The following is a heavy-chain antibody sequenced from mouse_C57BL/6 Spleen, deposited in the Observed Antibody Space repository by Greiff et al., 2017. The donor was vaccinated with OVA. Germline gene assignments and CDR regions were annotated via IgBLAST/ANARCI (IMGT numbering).Heavy chain of an antibody. D-gene: IGHD4-1*01. V-gene: IGHV6-6*01. Sequence: EVKLVESGGGLVQPGGSMKLSCAASGFTFSDAWMDWVRQSPEKGLEWVAEIRKKANNHAKYYAESVKGRFTISRDDSKSSVDLQMNSLRAEDTGIYYCTRNWDALDYWGQGTTLTVSS. J-gene: IGHJ2*01. CDR2: IRKKANNHAK. CDR3: TRNWDALDY. CDR1: GFTFSDAW.